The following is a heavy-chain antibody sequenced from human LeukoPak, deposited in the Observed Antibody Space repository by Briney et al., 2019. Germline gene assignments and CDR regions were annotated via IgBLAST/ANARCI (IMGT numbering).Heavy chain of an antibody. D-gene: IGHD6-19*01. V-gene: IGHV3-23*01. CDR1: GFTFSSYS. Sequence: GGSLRLSCAASGFTFSSYSMNWVRQAPGKGLEWVPAISGSGGSTYYADSVKGRFTISRDNSKNTLYLQMNSLRAEDTAVYYCAKLGGWLDYWGQGTLVTVSS. CDR3: AKLGGWLDY. J-gene: IGHJ4*02. CDR2: ISGSGGST.